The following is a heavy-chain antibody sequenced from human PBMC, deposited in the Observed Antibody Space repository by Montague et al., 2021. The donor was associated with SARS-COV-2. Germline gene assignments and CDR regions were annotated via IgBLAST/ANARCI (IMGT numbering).Heavy chain of an antibody. D-gene: IGHD6-13*01. CDR3: AGSPPGIAAAGTVAAFDI. CDR2: IYYSGST. V-gene: IGHV4-39*01. CDR1: GGSISSSSYY. J-gene: IGHJ3*02. Sequence: SETLSLTCTVSGGSISSSSYYWGWIRQPPGKGLEWIGSIYYSGSTXYNLSLKSRVTISVDTSKNQFSLKLSSVTAADTAVYYCAGSPPGIAAAGTVAAFDIWGQGTMVTVSS.